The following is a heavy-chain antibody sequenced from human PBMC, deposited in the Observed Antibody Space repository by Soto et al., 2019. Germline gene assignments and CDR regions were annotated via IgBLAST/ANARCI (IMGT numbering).Heavy chain of an antibody. V-gene: IGHV5-10-1*01. CDR2: IDPSDSYT. Sequence: GESLKISCKGSGYSFTSYWISWVRQMPGKGLEWMGRIDPSDSYTNYSPSFQGHVTISADKSISTAYLQWSSLKASDTAMYYCARLATATRRGYYGMDVWGQGTTVNRLL. CDR1: GYSFTSYW. J-gene: IGHJ6*02. D-gene: IGHD6-25*01. CDR3: ARLATATRRGYYGMDV.